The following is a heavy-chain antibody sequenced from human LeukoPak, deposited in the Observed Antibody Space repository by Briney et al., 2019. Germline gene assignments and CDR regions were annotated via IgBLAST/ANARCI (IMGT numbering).Heavy chain of an antibody. Sequence: ASVKVSCKASGYTFTGHYIHWVRQAPGQGLEWMGWINPKNAGTNFAQRFQGRVTITRDTSISTAYMELSRLRSDDTALYYCARTLYISAVPGGFDYWGQGTLVTVSS. CDR1: GYTFTGHY. D-gene: IGHD6-13*01. CDR2: INPKNAGT. J-gene: IGHJ4*02. CDR3: ARTLYISAVPGGFDY. V-gene: IGHV1-2*02.